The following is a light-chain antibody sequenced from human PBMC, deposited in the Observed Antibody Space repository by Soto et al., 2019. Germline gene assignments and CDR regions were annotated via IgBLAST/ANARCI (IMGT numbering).Light chain of an antibody. Sequence: EIVLTQSPGTLSLSPGESATLSCWASQSFSSNYLTWHQQTPGQAPRLLIYGASSRATGIPDWFSGSGSGTDYTLTISSLEHEDFAVYYCHQRTKWRTFGQGTKVDIK. CDR3: HQRTKWRT. CDR2: GAS. V-gene: IGKV3D-20*02. CDR1: QSFSSNY. J-gene: IGKJ1*01.